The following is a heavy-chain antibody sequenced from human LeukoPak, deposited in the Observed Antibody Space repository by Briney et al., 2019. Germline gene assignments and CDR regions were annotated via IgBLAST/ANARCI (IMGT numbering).Heavy chain of an antibody. Sequence: GGSLRLSCAASGFTFSDYWMSWVRQPPGKGLEWVANINQDGSEKFYVDSVKGRFTVSRDNAKNSPYLQMNSLRAEDTAVYYCARDIVPPGIFWEFWGQGSLVTVSS. CDR2: INQDGSEK. V-gene: IGHV3-7*05. D-gene: IGHD2-2*01. J-gene: IGHJ4*02. CDR3: ARDIVPPGIFWEF. CDR1: GFTFSDYW.